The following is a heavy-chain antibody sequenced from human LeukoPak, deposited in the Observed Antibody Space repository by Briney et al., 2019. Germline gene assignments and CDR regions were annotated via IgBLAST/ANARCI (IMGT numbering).Heavy chain of an antibody. D-gene: IGHD6-13*01. CDR2: ISDDGSRK. Sequence: PGRSLRLSCAASGFTFSFSGMSWVRQAPGKGLDWVAFISDDGSRKYYADSVKGRFTISRDNSKNTLFLQMNSLRTEDTAVYYCAKDRSTTWSFDYWGQGTLVTVSS. V-gene: IGHV3-30*18. J-gene: IGHJ4*02. CDR1: GFTFSFSG. CDR3: AKDRSTTWSFDY.